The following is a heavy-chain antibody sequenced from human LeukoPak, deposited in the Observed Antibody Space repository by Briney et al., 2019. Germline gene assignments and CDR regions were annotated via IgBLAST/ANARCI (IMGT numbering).Heavy chain of an antibody. V-gene: IGHV3-74*01. CDR3: ATRNYYVSRGYYTFGH. CDR2: INGDGSTT. CDR1: GFTFSRYW. Sequence: GGSLRLSCAASGFTFSRYWMHWVRQAPGKGLVWVSRINGDGSTTSYADSVKGGFTISRDNAKNTLYLQMNSLRAEDTAVYYCATRNYYVSRGYYTFGHWGQGTLVTVSS. D-gene: IGHD3-22*01. J-gene: IGHJ1*01.